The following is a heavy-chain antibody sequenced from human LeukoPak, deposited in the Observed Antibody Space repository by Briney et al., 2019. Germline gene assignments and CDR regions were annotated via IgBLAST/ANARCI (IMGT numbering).Heavy chain of an antibody. Sequence: GGSLRLSYAPSGFTFSNYEMNWVRQAPGKGLEWVSFISSSGVLIYYADSVKGRFTISRDNAKNSLYLQMNSLRVEDTAVYYCARVSGSGWHFDYWGQGSLVTVSS. J-gene: IGHJ4*02. CDR1: GFTFSNYE. D-gene: IGHD6-19*01. CDR2: ISSSGVLI. V-gene: IGHV3-48*03. CDR3: ARVSGSGWHFDY.